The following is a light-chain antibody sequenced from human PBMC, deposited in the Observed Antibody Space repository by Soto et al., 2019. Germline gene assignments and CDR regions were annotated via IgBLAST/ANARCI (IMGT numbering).Light chain of an antibody. J-gene: IGKJ1*01. CDR3: QQYNSYPT. CDR2: KAS. CDR1: QSISSW. V-gene: IGKV1-5*03. Sequence: DIQMTQSPSTRSASVGDGVTITCRASQSISSWLAWYQQKPGKAPKLLIYKASSLESGVPSRFSGSGSGTEFTLTISSLQPDDFATYYCQQYNSYPTFGQGTKVDIK.